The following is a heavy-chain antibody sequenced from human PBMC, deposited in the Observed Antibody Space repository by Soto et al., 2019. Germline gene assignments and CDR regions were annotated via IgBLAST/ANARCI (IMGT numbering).Heavy chain of an antibody. Sequence: EVQVLESGGGLVQPGGSLRLSCAASGFTFSTYAMSWVRQAPGKGLGWVSTISDSGSTYYADSVKGRFTISRDNSKXXXXXXXNXXXXXXTAVYYCAKNKGGSYCSRTSCLYSFDSWGQGTLVTVSS. CDR2: ISDSGST. CDR1: GFTFSTYA. D-gene: IGHD2-2*01. CDR3: AKNKGGSYCSRTSCLYSFDS. V-gene: IGHV3-23*01. J-gene: IGHJ4*02.